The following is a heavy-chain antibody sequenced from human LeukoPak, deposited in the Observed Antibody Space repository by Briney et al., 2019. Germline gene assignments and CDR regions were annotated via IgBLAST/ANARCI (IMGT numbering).Heavy chain of an antibody. CDR1: GYTFTSYG. V-gene: IGHV1-18*01. CDR3: ARDRVGTTIVVPSLDY. D-gene: IGHD3-22*01. Sequence: ASVKVSCKASGYTFTSYGISWVRQAPGQGLEWMGWISAYNGNTNYAQKLQDRVTMTTDTSTSTAYMELRSLRSDDTAVYYCARDRVGTTIVVPSLDYWGQGTLVTVSS. CDR2: ISAYNGNT. J-gene: IGHJ4*02.